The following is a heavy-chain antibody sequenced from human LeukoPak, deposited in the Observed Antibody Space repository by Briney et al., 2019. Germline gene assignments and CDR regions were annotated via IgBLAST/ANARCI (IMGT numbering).Heavy chain of an antibody. CDR3: ARGSNYYGSGSAYYYYMDV. D-gene: IGHD3-10*01. V-gene: IGHV4-4*07. CDR2: IHASEHT. Sequence: SQTLSLTCTFSGGSINNFYWSWIRQPAGKGLEWIGRIHASEHTNYSPSLKSRVTMSVDTSTNQFSMKLSSVTAADTAVYYCARGSNYYGSGSAYYYYMDVWGKGTTVTVSS. CDR1: GGSINNFY. J-gene: IGHJ6*03.